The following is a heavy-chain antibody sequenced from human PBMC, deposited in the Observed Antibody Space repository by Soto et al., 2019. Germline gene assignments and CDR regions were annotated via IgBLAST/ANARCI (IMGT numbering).Heavy chain of an antibody. J-gene: IGHJ6*02. CDR3: ARLPGADRIYYYGMDV. V-gene: IGHV5-51*01. CDR1: GYRFTNYW. CDR2: IYPGDSDT. D-gene: IGHD2-15*01. Sequence: PGESLKISCKGSGYRFTNYWISWVRQMPGKGLEWMGIIYPGDSDTRYSPSFQGQVTISADKSISTAYLQWSSLKASDTAMYYCARLPGADRIYYYGMDVWGQGTTVTVSS.